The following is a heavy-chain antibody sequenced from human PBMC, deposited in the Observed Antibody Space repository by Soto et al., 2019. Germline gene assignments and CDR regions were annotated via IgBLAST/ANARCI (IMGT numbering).Heavy chain of an antibody. V-gene: IGHV5-51*01. J-gene: IGHJ4*02. CDR2: IYPGDSDT. D-gene: IGHD3-10*01. CDR1: GYTFSSYW. CDR3: ERHSYSHY. Sequence: GESLKISCKGSGYTFSSYWIGWVRQMPGKGLEWMGIIYPGDSDTRYSPSFQGQVTISVDKTISTAYLQWSSLKASDTAIYYCERHSYSHYWGQGTLVNVSS.